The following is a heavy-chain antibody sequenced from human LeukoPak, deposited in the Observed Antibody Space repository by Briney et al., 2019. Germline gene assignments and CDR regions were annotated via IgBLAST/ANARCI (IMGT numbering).Heavy chain of an antibody. J-gene: IGHJ6*02. Sequence: PSETLSLTCTVSGGSISSYYWSWIRQPPGKGLEWIGYIYYSGSTNYNPSLKSRVTLSVDTSKNQFSLKLSSVTAADTAVYYCARHNDYGDVDYYYYGMDVWGQGTTVTVSS. D-gene: IGHD4-17*01. V-gene: IGHV4-59*08. CDR3: ARHNDYGDVDYYYYGMDV. CDR1: GGSISSYY. CDR2: IYYSGST.